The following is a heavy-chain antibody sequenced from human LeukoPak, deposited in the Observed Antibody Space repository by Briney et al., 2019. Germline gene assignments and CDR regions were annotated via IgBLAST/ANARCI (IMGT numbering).Heavy chain of an antibody. CDR2: IWYDGSNK. D-gene: IGHD1-26*01. CDR3: AKGGKWDVTPFDY. V-gene: IGHV3-33*06. Sequence: GGSLRLSCAASGFTFSSYGMHWVRQAPGKGLEWVAVIWYDGSNKYYADSVKGRFTISRDNSKNTLYLQVNSLRAEDTAVYYCAKGGKWDVTPFDYWGQGTLVTVSP. CDR1: GFTFSSYG. J-gene: IGHJ4*02.